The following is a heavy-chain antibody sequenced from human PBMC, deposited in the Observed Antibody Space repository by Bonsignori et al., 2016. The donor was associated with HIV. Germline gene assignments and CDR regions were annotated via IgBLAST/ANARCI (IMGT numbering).Heavy chain of an antibody. V-gene: IGHV3-48*03. Sequence: WIRQPPGKGLEWLSYISESGSTIYYADSVMGRFTISRDNAKNSLYLQMNSLRVEDTALYYCSRGYSGSWWGQGTQVTVSS. D-gene: IGHD1-26*01. CDR2: ISESGSTI. CDR3: SRGYSGSW. J-gene: IGHJ4*02.